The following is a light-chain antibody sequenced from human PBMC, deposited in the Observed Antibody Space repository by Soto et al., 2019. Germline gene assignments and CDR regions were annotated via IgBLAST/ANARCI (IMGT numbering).Light chain of an antibody. J-gene: IGKJ5*01. CDR3: QQYNNWPFT. CDR2: GAS. CDR1: QSVSSSY. V-gene: IGKV3-15*01. Sequence: EIVMTQSPATLSVSPGERATLSCRASQSVSSSYLAWYQQKPGQAPRLLIYGASTRATGIPARFSGSGSGTEFTLTISSLQSEEFAVYYCQQYNNWPFTVGQGTRLEIK.